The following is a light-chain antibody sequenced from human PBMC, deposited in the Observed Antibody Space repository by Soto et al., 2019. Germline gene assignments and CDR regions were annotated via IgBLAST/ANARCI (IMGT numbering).Light chain of an antibody. CDR2: DVS. V-gene: IGLV2-11*01. Sequence: QSVLTQPRSVSGSTGQSVTISCTGTSSDVGGYNYVSWYQQHPGKAPKLMIYDVSKRPSGVPDRFSGSKSGNTASLTISGLQAEDEADYYCCSFAGSRYVFGTGTKVTVL. CDR1: SSDVGGYNY. CDR3: CSFAGSRYV. J-gene: IGLJ1*01.